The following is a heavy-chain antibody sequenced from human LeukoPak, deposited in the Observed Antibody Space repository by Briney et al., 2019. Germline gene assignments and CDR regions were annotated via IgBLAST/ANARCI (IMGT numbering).Heavy chain of an antibody. V-gene: IGHV4-30-4*08. J-gene: IGHJ3*02. CDR3: ARPYGGNSGGHAFDI. D-gene: IGHD4-23*01. CDR1: GGSISSGGYY. Sequence: SETLSLTCTVSGGSISSGGYYWSWIRQPPGKGLEWIGYIYYSGSTYYNPSLKSRVTISVDTSKNQFSLKLSSVTAADTAVYYCARPYGGNSGGHAFDIWGQGTMVTVSS. CDR2: IYYSGST.